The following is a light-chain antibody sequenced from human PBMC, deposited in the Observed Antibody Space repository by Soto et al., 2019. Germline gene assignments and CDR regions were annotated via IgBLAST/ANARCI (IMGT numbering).Light chain of an antibody. V-gene: IGLV1-40*01. CDR3: QSYDSSLSGSYV. CDR2: GNS. Sequence: QSVLTQPPSVSGAPGQRVTISCTGSSSNIGAGFDFHWYQQLPGTAPKLLIYGNSNRPSGVPDLFSGSKSCTSASLAITGLQAEDEADYYCQSYDSSLSGSYVFGTGTKVTVL. CDR1: SSNIGAGFD. J-gene: IGLJ1*01.